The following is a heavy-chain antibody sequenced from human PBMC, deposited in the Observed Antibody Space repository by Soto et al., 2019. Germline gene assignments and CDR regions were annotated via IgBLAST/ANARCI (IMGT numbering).Heavy chain of an antibody. CDR1: GFTFSSYS. V-gene: IGHV3-21*01. CDR3: AVTISSSAFDI. Sequence: EVQLVESGGGLVKPGGSLRLSCAASGFTFSSYSMNWVCQAPGKGLEWVSSISSSSSYIYYADSVKGRFTISRDNAKNSLYLQMNSLRAEDTAVYYCAVTISSSAFDIWGQGTMVTVSS. CDR2: ISSSSSYI. J-gene: IGHJ3*02. D-gene: IGHD5-12*01.